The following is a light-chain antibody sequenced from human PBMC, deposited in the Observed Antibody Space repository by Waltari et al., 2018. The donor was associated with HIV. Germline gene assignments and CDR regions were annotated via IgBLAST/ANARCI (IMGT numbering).Light chain of an antibody. J-gene: IGLJ2*01. CDR2: DDR. CDR1: NIGSKT. Sequence: SYVLTQPPSVSVAPGQTARITCGGNNIGSKTVHWYQQRPGQAPVLVVFDDRDRPSGIPERFSGSSSGNTATLTISRVEAGHEADYYCQVWDSSANGVFGGGNKLTVL. CDR3: QVWDSSANGV. V-gene: IGLV3-21*02.